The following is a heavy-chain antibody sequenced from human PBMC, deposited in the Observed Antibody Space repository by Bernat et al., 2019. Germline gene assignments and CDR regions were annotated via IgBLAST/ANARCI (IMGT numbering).Heavy chain of an antibody. D-gene: IGHD4-17*01. J-gene: IGHJ4*02. CDR1: GFTFSSYA. Sequence: QVQLVESGGGVVQPGRSLRLSCAASGFTFSSYAMHWVRQAPGKGLEWVAVISYDGSNKYYADSVKGRFTISRDNSKNTLYLQMNSLRADDTAVYYCAREGHDYGDYYFDYWGQGTLVTVSS. V-gene: IGHV3-30*01. CDR2: ISYDGSNK. CDR3: AREGHDYGDYYFDY.